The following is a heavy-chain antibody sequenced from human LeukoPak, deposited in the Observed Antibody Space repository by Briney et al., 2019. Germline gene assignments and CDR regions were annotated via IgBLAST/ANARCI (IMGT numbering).Heavy chain of an antibody. CDR2: ISSSSSYI. J-gene: IGHJ4*02. Sequence: GGSLRLSCAASGFTFSSYSMNWVRQAPGKGLEWVSSISSSSSYIYYADSVKGRFTISRDNAKNSLYLQMDSLRAEDTAVYYCARGRIAAAGTGAKYFDYWGQGTLVTVSS. CDR1: GFTFSSYS. V-gene: IGHV3-21*01. CDR3: ARGRIAAAGTGAKYFDY. D-gene: IGHD6-13*01.